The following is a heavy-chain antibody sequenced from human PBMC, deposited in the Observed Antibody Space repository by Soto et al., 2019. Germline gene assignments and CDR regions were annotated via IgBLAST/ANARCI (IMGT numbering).Heavy chain of an antibody. CDR3: ARANVGPPGGGSWTMPFDF. CDR2: IYTGGST. CDR1: GGSVSNYY. D-gene: IGHD2-15*01. J-gene: IGHJ4*02. Sequence: QVQLQESGPGLVKPSETLSLTCSVSGGSVSNYYWSWFRQPAGKGLEWIGRIYTGGSTNYNTSLKSRLTLSVDTSKNHFSLRLPSVTAADTAVYYCARANVGPPGGGSWTMPFDFWGQGTLVTVSS. V-gene: IGHV4-4*07.